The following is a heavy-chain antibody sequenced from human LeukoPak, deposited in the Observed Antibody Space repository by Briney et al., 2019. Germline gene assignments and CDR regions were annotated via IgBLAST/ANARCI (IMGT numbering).Heavy chain of an antibody. Sequence: SETLSLTCAVYGVAFSGYYWSWIREPPGKGLEWIGGINHSGSTNYNPSLKSRVTISVDTSKNQFSLKLSSVTAADTAVYYCARGRYYDSSGYYKRGLYYFDYWGQGTLVTVSS. CDR1: GVAFSGYY. J-gene: IGHJ4*02. D-gene: IGHD3-22*01. V-gene: IGHV4-34*01. CDR3: ARGRYYDSSGYYKRGLYYFDY. CDR2: INHSGST.